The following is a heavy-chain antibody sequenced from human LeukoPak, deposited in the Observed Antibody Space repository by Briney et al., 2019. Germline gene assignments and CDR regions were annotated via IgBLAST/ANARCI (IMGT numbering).Heavy chain of an antibody. CDR3: ASREYSSSWPEALLDY. D-gene: IGHD6-13*01. V-gene: IGHV4-4*02. Sequence: SETLSLTCAVSGGSISSSNWWSWVRQPPGKGLEWIGEIYHSGSTNYNPSLKSRVTISVDKSKNQFSLKLSSVTAADTAVYYCASREYSSSWPEALLDYWGQGTLVTVSS. CDR2: IYHSGST. CDR1: GGSISSSNW. J-gene: IGHJ4*02.